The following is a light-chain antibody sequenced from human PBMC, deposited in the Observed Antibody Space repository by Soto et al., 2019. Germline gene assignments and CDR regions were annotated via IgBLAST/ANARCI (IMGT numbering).Light chain of an antibody. Sequence: SYELTQPPSVSVAPGKTARITCGGNNIGSKSVHWCQQKPGQAPVLVIYYDSDRPSGIPERFSGSNSGNTATLTISRVEAGDEAAYYCQVWDSSSDRPGVFGGGTKLTVL. V-gene: IGLV3-21*04. CDR3: QVWDSSSDRPGV. CDR2: YDS. CDR1: NIGSKS. J-gene: IGLJ3*02.